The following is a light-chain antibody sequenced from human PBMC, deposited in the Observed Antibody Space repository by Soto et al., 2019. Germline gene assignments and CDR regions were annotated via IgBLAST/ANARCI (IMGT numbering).Light chain of an antibody. CDR1: SSNIGNNY. J-gene: IGLJ3*02. CDR2: DNS. Sequence: QSVLTQPPSVSAAPGQKVTISCSGSSSNIGNNYVSWYQQLPGTAPKLLIYDNSKRPSGIPDRISGSRSGTSATLGITGLQAGDEAYYYCGTWDSRLSAWVFGGGTKLTVL. CDR3: GTWDSRLSAWV. V-gene: IGLV1-51*01.